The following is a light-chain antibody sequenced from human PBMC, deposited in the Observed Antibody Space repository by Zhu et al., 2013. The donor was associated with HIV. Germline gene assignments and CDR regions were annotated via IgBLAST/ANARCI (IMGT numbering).Light chain of an antibody. CDR1: SSDV. Sequence: QSALTQPASLSGSPGQSITISCTGVSSDVVSWYQQHPGRAPRLLIYEATRRPSGVSDRLSGSKSGNTASLTISGLLAADEADYYCCSYADVSIFDWVFGGGTRLTVL. J-gene: IGLJ3*02. V-gene: IGLV2-23*01. CDR2: EAT. CDR3: CSYADVSIFDWV.